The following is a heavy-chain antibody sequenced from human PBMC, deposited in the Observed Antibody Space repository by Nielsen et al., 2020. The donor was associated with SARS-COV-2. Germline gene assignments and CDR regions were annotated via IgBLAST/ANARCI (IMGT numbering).Heavy chain of an antibody. CDR2: INPNSGGT. CDR3: ARDRTTMVRGVNLGIMGY. D-gene: IGHD3-10*01. J-gene: IGHJ4*02. CDR1: GYTFTGYY. V-gene: IGHV1-2*02. Sequence: ASVKVSCKASGYTFTGYYVHWVRQAPGQGLEWMGWINPNSGGTNYAQKFQGRVTMTRDTSISTAYMELSRLRSDDTAVYYCARDRTTMVRGVNLGIMGYWGQGTLVTVSS.